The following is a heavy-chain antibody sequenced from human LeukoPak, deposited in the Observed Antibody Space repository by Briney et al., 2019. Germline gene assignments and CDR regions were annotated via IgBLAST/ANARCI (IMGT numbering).Heavy chain of an antibody. CDR1: GFTFSSYG. V-gene: IGHV3-33*01. D-gene: IGHD1-26*01. CDR3: ARGSDSRVYYYGMDV. Sequence: GSLRLSCAASGFTFSSYGMHWVRQAPGKGLAWVAVIWYDGSNKYYADSVKGRFTISRDNSKNTLYLQMNSLRAEDTAVYYCARGSDSRVYYYGMDVWGQGTTVTVSS. J-gene: IGHJ6*02. CDR2: IWYDGSNK.